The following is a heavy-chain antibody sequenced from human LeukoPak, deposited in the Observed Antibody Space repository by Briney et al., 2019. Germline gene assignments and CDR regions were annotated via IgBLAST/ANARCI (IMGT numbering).Heavy chain of an antibody. Sequence: SETLSLTCTVSSGSISSSSYYWGWIRQPPGKGLEWIGNIYYSGSTFYNPSLKSRVTMSVDTSKNQFSLRLSSVTAADTAVYYCASWYYDSSGYRFDYWGQGTLVTVSS. V-gene: IGHV4-39*07. CDR3: ASWYYDSSGYRFDY. D-gene: IGHD3-22*01. J-gene: IGHJ4*02. CDR2: IYYSGST. CDR1: SGSISSSSYY.